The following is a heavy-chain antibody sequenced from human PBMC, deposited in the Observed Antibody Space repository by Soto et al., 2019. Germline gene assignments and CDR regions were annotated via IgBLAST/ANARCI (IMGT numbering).Heavy chain of an antibody. CDR1: GFTFSSYA. D-gene: IGHD3-22*01. Sequence: EVQLLESGGGLVQPGGSLRLSCAASGFTFSSYAMSWVRQAPGKGLEWVSGISGSGGSTNYADSVKARFTISRDNSKNTLYLQMNSLRAEDTAVYYCAKARAYYYDSSVYPVDYWGQGTLVTVSS. V-gene: IGHV3-23*01. J-gene: IGHJ4*02. CDR3: AKARAYYYDSSVYPVDY. CDR2: ISGSGGST.